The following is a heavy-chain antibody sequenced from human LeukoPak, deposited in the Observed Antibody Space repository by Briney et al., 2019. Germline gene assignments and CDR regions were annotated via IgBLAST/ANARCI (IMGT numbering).Heavy chain of an antibody. J-gene: IGHJ6*03. V-gene: IGHV4-34*01. Sequence: SETLSLTCAVYGGSFSGYYWSWIRQPPGKGLEWIGEINHRGSTNYNPSLKSRVTISVDTSKNQFSLKLSSVTAADTAVYYCARHTSIFGVANYYYYYYMDVWGKGTTVTVSS. CDR3: ARHTSIFGVANYYYYYYMDV. CDR2: INHRGST. D-gene: IGHD3-3*01. CDR1: GGSFSGYY.